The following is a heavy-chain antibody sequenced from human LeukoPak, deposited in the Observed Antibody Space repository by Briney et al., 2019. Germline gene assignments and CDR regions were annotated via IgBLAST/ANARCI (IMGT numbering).Heavy chain of an antibody. CDR3: ARDMLQLGGAFDI. CDR1: GGSISSGGYY. CDR2: IYYSGST. J-gene: IGHJ3*02. Sequence: PSQTLSLTCTVSGGSISSGGYYWSWIRQHPGKGLEWIGYIYYSGSTYYNPSLKSRVTISVDTSKNQFSLKLSSVTAADTAVYYCARDMLQLGGAFDIWGQGTMVTVSS. D-gene: IGHD5-18*01. V-gene: IGHV4-31*03.